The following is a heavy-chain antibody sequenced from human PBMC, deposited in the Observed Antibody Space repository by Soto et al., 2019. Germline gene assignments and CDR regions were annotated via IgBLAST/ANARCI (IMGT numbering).Heavy chain of an antibody. D-gene: IGHD6-19*01. CDR1: GGSVSSGSYY. CDR2: IYYSGST. J-gene: IGHJ4*02. V-gene: IGHV4-61*01. CDR3: ARYSRGWAHFDY. Sequence: QVQLQESGPGLVKPSETLSLTCTVSGGSVSSGSYYWSWIRQPPGKGLEWIGYIYYSGSTNYNPSLKSRVTISVDTSKNQFSLKLSSVTAADTAVYYCARYSRGWAHFDYWGQGTLVTVSS.